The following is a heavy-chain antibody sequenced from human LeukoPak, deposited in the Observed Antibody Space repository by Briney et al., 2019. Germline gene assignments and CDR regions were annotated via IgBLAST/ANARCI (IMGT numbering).Heavy chain of an antibody. CDR2: IYYSGST. CDR1: GGSISSSSYY. Sequence: PSETLSLTCTVSGGSISSSSYYWGWIRQPPGKGLEWIGSIYYSGSTYYNPSLKSRVTISVDTSKNQFSLKLSSVTAADTAVYYCARSKVVFGYYYYMDVWGKGTTVTVSS. J-gene: IGHJ6*03. D-gene: IGHD2-21*01. V-gene: IGHV4-39*01. CDR3: ARSKVVFGYYYYMDV.